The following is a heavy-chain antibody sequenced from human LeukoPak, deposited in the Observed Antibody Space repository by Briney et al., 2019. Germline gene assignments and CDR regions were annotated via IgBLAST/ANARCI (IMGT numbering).Heavy chain of an antibody. CDR1: GGAFRGYY. D-gene: IGHD3-10*01. Sequence: SETLSPTRAVYGGAFRGYYWGWVPQPPRKGAGGVGGINHSWNTNYNPSLKSRVTISVDTSKNQFSLKLSSVTAADTAVYYCARGSLWFGELFRHYYYYYGMDVWGQGTTVTVSS. V-gene: IGHV4-34*01. CDR2: INHSWNT. J-gene: IGHJ6*02. CDR3: ARGSLWFGELFRHYYYYYGMDV.